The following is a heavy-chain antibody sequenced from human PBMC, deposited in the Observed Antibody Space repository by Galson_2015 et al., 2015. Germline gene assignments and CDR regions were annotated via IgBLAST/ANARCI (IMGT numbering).Heavy chain of an antibody. J-gene: IGHJ3*02. Sequence: SVKVSCKASGDTFNSHAMNWVRQAPGQGLEWMGWINTNTGNPIYAQGFTGRFVFSLDTSVSTAYLQISSLKAEDTAVYYCASEYSGYGGPVDIWGQGTMVTVSS. CDR1: GDTFNSHA. CDR2: INTNTGNP. V-gene: IGHV7-4-1*02. CDR3: ASEYSGYGGPVDI. D-gene: IGHD5-12*01.